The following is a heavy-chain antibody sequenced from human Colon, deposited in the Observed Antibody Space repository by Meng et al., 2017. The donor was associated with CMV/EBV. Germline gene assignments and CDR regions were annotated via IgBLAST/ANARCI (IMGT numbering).Heavy chain of an antibody. J-gene: IGHJ3*02. CDR3: ARVRRGYDPSAHDAFDI. CDR2: TYYIGSADIGT. CDR1: GVSMTGHY. D-gene: IGHD3-3*01. V-gene: IGHV4-59*11. Sequence: SETLSLTCTVSGVSMTGHYWSWIRQSPGKGLEWIGFTYYIGSADIGTRYSPSFESRVSISLDTSKNQFSLKLSSVTAADTAVYYCARVRRGYDPSAHDAFDIWGQGTMVTVSS.